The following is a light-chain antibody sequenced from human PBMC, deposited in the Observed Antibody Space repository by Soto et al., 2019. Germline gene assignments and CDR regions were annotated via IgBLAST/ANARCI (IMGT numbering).Light chain of an antibody. CDR2: GAS. V-gene: IGKV1-9*01. CDR3: QQLFMYPPT. Sequence: DIQMTQSPSSLSASVGDRVTITCRAGQSISRYLNWYQHKPGKAPKLLIYGASTLQSGVPSRFGGSGSGTDFTLTVSSLQPEDFATYYCQQLFMYPPTFGPGTKVDIK. J-gene: IGKJ3*01. CDR1: QSISRY.